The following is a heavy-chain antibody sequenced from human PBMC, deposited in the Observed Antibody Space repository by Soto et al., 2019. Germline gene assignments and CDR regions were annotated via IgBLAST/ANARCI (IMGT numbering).Heavy chain of an antibody. Sequence: QVQLVQSGAEVKKPGSSVKVSCKASGGTFSSYAISWVRQAPGQGLEWMGGIIPIFGTANYAQKFQGRVTITADESTSTAYMELRGLRSEDTAVYYCARDQDYDILTGYYHHYYGMDVWGQGTTVTVSS. CDR1: GGTFSSYA. J-gene: IGHJ6*02. V-gene: IGHV1-69*01. D-gene: IGHD3-9*01. CDR3: ARDQDYDILTGYYHHYYGMDV. CDR2: IIPIFGTA.